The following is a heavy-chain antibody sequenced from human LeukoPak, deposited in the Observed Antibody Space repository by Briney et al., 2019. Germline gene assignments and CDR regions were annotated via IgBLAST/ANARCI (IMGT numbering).Heavy chain of an antibody. CDR1: GYTFTGYY. Sequence: ASVNVSRKASGYTFTGYYMHWVRQAPGQGLEWMGWINPNSGGTNYAQKFQGRVIMTRDTSISTAYMDLSSLRSDDTAVYYCARSEIPLAYYYWGQGTLVTVSS. J-gene: IGHJ4*02. V-gene: IGHV1-2*02. CDR3: ARSEIPLAYYY. D-gene: IGHD6-19*01. CDR2: INPNSGGT.